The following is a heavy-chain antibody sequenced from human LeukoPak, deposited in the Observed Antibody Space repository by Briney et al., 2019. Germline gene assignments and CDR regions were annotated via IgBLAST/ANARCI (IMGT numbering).Heavy chain of an antibody. CDR2: ISSNGATT. J-gene: IGHJ6*02. Sequence: GGSLRLSCSASGFTFNRFYLHWVRQAPGKGLEFVSHISSNGATTYYADSVKGRFTISRDNSKNTLYLQMSSLRADDTAVYYCARNQQLGGHSYYYYGMDVWGQGTTVTVSS. CDR3: ARNQQLGGHSYYYYGMDV. CDR1: GFTFNRFY. D-gene: IGHD3-16*01. V-gene: IGHV3-64*04.